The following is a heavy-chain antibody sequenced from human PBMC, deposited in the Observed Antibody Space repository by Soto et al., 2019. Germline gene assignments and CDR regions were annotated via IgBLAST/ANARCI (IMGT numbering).Heavy chain of an antibody. Sequence: QITLKESGPTLVKPTQTLTLTCTFSGFSLSSPGVRVGWIRQPPGKALEWLALIYWYDDKLYSPSLRSRLTLTRDATNTLVVLTMTNMDPVDPATYYCAHKAPLPDSLDTFDVWGQGTMGTVSS. V-gene: IGHV2-5*01. D-gene: IGHD2-21*01. CDR1: GFSLSSPGVR. CDR3: AHKAPLPDSLDTFDV. J-gene: IGHJ3*01. CDR2: IYWYDDK.